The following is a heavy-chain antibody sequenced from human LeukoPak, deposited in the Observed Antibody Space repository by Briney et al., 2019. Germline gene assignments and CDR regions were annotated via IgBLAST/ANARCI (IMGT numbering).Heavy chain of an antibody. CDR1: GYTFTGYY. D-gene: IGHD6-19*01. Sequence: GASVKVSCKASGYTFTGYYMHWVRQAPGQGLEWMGWINPNSGGTNYAQKFQGRVTMTRDTSISTAYMELSRLRSDDTAVYYCARAQYGSGWNRFQHWGQGTLATVSS. V-gene: IGHV1-2*02. CDR2: INPNSGGT. CDR3: ARAQYGSGWNRFQH. J-gene: IGHJ1*01.